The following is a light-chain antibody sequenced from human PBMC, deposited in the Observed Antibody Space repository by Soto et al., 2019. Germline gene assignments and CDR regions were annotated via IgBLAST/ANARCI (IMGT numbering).Light chain of an antibody. CDR1: QIVSKNY. Sequence: VLTQSPGTLSLSPGERATLSCRASQIVSKNYLAWYQQNPGQAPRILIYAESSRASGIPDRFSGGVSGTDFTLTISRLEPEDFAVYYCRQYGSAPRTFGQGTKVEVK. V-gene: IGKV3-20*01. CDR3: RQYGSAPRT. CDR2: AES. J-gene: IGKJ1*01.